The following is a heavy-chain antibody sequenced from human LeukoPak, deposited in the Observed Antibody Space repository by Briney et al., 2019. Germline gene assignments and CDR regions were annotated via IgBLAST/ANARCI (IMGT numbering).Heavy chain of an antibody. CDR1: GFTVSSNY. D-gene: IGHD3-10*01. Sequence: GGSLRLSCAASGFTVSSNYMSWVRQAPGKGLEWVSVMYSGGSTYYADSVKGRFTISRDNSKNTLYLQMNSLRAEDTAVYYCARVGGSGNNYYSGMDVWGQGTTVTVSS. CDR3: ARVGGSGNNYYSGMDV. CDR2: MYSGGST. J-gene: IGHJ6*02. V-gene: IGHV3-66*01.